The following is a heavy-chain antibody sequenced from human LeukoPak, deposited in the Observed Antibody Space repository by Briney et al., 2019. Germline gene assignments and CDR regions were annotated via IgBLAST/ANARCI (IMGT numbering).Heavy chain of an antibody. J-gene: IGHJ4*02. CDR3: ARATTRTVVVAEDDY. CDR1: GFTFSSYW. D-gene: IGHD2-15*01. Sequence: PGGSLRLSCAASGFTFSSYWMSWVRQAPGKGLEWVANIKQDGSEKYYVDSVKGRFTISRDNTKNSLYLQMNSLRAEDTAVYYCARATTRTVVVAEDDYWGQGTLVTVSS. V-gene: IGHV3-7*01. CDR2: IKQDGSEK.